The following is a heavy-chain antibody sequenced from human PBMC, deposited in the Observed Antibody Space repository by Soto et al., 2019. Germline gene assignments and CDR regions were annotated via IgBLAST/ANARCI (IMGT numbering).Heavy chain of an antibody. CDR2: ISGSGGST. Sequence: GGALRLSCAASGFTFSSYAMSWVRQAPGKGLEWVSAISGSGGSTYYADSVKGRFTISRDNSKNTLYLQMNSLRAEDTAVYYCAKLTKYDFWSPYPPMDVWGQGTTVTVSS. V-gene: IGHV3-23*01. J-gene: IGHJ6*02. D-gene: IGHD3-3*01. CDR1: GFTFSSYA. CDR3: AKLTKYDFWSPYPPMDV.